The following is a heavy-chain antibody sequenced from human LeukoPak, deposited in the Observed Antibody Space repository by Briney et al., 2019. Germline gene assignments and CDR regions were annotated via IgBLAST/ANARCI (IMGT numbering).Heavy chain of an antibody. V-gene: IGHV3-30*04. CDR3: ARVSVVAATPPFDY. D-gene: IGHD2-15*01. CDR1: GFTFSSYA. Sequence: GGSLRLSCAASGFTFSSYAMHWVRQAPGKGLEWVAVISYDGSNKYYADSVKGRFTISRDNSKNTLYLQMNSLRAEDTAVYYCARVSVVAATPPFDYWGQGTLVTVSS. J-gene: IGHJ4*02. CDR2: ISYDGSNK.